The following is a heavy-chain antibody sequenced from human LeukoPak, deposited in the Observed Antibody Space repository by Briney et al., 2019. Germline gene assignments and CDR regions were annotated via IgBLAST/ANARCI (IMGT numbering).Heavy chain of an antibody. V-gene: IGHV3-23*01. Sequence: GGSLRLSCAASGFTFSSYAMSWVRQAPGKGLEWVSAISGSGGSTYYADSVKGRFTISRDNAKNPLYLQMNSLRAEDTAVYYCAKDHDFWSGYGYFDYWGQGTLVTVSS. CDR2: ISGSGGST. CDR3: AKDHDFWSGYGYFDY. J-gene: IGHJ4*02. D-gene: IGHD3-3*01. CDR1: GFTFSSYA.